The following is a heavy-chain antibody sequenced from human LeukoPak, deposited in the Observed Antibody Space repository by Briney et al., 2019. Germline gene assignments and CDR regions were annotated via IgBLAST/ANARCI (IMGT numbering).Heavy chain of an antibody. Sequence: PGGSLRLSCAASGFTFSSYGMHWVRQAPGKGLEWVSYISSSSSTIYYADSVKGRFTISRDNAKNSLYLQMNSLRAEDTAVYYCARGDYYYYMDVWGKGTTVTVSS. J-gene: IGHJ6*03. V-gene: IGHV3-48*01. CDR2: ISSSSSTI. CDR1: GFTFSSYG. CDR3: ARGDYYYYMDV.